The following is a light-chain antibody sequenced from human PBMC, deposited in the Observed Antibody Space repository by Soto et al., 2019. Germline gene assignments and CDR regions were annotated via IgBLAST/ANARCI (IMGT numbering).Light chain of an antibody. V-gene: IGLV1-40*01. Sequence: QSVLTQSPSVSGAPGQRVTISCTGSSSNIGAGYDVHWYQQLPGTAPKLLIYGNSNRPSGVPDRFSGSKSGASASLAITGLQAEDEADYYCQSYDSSLGAFYVFGTGTKVTVL. J-gene: IGLJ1*01. CDR1: SSNIGAGYD. CDR2: GNS. CDR3: QSYDSSLGAFYV.